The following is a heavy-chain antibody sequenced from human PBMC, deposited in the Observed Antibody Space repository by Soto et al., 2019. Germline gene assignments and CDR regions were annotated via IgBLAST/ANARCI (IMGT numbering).Heavy chain of an antibody. CDR1: GYTLTELS. D-gene: IGHD3-3*01. V-gene: IGHV1-24*01. CDR2: FDPEGGET. CDR3: ATARITIFGKKGDYYYYGMDV. Sequence: ASVKVSCKVSGYTLTELSMHWVRQAPGKGLEWMGGFDPEGGETIYAQKFQGRVTMTEDTSTDTAYMELSSLRSEDTAVYYCATARITIFGKKGDYYYYGMDVWGQGNTVTVSS. J-gene: IGHJ6*02.